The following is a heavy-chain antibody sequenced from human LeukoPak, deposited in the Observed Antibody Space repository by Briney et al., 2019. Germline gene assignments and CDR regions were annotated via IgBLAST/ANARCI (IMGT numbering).Heavy chain of an antibody. V-gene: IGHV1-2*02. CDR2: INPNSGGT. CDR3: ARRWALWYSSTIRSSRYFDY. D-gene: IGHD6-13*01. Sequence: ASVKVSCKASGYTFTGYYMHWVRQAPGQGLEWMGWINPNSGGTNYTQKFQGRVTMTRDTSISTAYMELSRLRSDDTAVYYCARRWALWYSSTIRSSRYFDYWGQGTLVTVSS. J-gene: IGHJ4*02. CDR1: GYTFTGYY.